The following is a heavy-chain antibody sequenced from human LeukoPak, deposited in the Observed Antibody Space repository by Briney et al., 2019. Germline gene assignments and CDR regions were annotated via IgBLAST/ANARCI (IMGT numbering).Heavy chain of an antibody. V-gene: IGHV3-11*01. J-gene: IGHJ4*02. Sequence: GGSLRLSCAASGFTFSDYYMSWIRQAPGKGLEWVSYISSSGSTIYYADSVKGRFTISRDNAKNSLYLQMNSLRAEDTAVYYCARWRYDILTGYYPSDYWGQGTLVTVSS. CDR1: GFTFSDYY. CDR3: ARWRYDILTGYYPSDY. D-gene: IGHD3-9*01. CDR2: ISSSGSTI.